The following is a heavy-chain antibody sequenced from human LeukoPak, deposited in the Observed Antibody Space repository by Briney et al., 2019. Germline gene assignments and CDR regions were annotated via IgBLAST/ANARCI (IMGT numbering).Heavy chain of an antibody. J-gene: IGHJ5*02. CDR1: GFTFSSYW. CDR2: IKQDGSEK. Sequence: GGSLRLSCAASGFTFSSYWMSWVRQAPGKGLEWVANIKQDGSEKYYVDSVKGRFTISRDNAKNSLYLQMNSLRAEDTAVYYCARSYDSSGYYQGVCWFDPWGQGTLVTVSS. D-gene: IGHD3-22*01. CDR3: ARSYDSSGYYQGVCWFDP. V-gene: IGHV3-7*01.